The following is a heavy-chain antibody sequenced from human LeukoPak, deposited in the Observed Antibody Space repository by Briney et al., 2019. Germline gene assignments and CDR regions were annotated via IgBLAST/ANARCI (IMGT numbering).Heavy chain of an antibody. V-gene: IGHV4-4*07. CDR2: IYTSGST. CDR1: GDSMRSYY. J-gene: IGHJ4*02. Sequence: SETLSLTCSVSGDSMRSYYWSWIRQPAGKGLEWSGRIYTSGSTNYNPSLKSRVTMSVDTSKNQFSLKMSSVTAADTAVYYCATLADFEVGATNYFDYWGQGTLVTVSS. D-gene: IGHD1-26*01. CDR3: ATLADFEVGATNYFDY.